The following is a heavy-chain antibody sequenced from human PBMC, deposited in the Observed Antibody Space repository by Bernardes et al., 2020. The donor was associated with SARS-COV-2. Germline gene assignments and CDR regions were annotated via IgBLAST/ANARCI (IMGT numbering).Heavy chain of an antibody. V-gene: IGHV3-23*01. CDR2: ISGSGYST. Sequence: GGSLRLSCAASGFTFSSYAMSWVRQAPGKGLEWVSAISGSGYSTYYADSVKGRFTISRDNSRNTLYLQMDSLRAEDTALYYCAKFSSGWTDYGMDVWGQGTTVTVSS. D-gene: IGHD6-19*01. CDR1: GFTFSSYA. CDR3: AKFSSGWTDYGMDV. J-gene: IGHJ6*02.